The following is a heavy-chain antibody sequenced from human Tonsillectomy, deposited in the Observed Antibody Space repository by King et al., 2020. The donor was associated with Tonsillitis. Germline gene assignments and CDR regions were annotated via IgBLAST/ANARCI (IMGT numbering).Heavy chain of an antibody. J-gene: IGHJ4*02. CDR2: ISGGGSST. CDR1: GFTFNTYA. CDR3: ARGIASSWSDYFDY. Sequence: VQLVESGGGLVQPGGSLRLSCAASGFTFNTYAISWVRQAPGKGLEWGSDISGGGSSTYYADSVKGRFTISRYNSKNTLYFQMNSLRAEDTAVYYCARGIASSWSDYFDYWGQGTRVTVSS. V-gene: IGHV3-23*04. D-gene: IGHD6-13*01.